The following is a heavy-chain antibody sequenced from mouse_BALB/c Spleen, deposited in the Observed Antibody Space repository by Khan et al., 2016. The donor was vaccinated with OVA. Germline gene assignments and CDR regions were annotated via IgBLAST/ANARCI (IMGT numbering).Heavy chain of an antibody. CDR1: GYSFTSYY. J-gene: IGHJ3*01. D-gene: IGHD2-2*01. V-gene: IGHV1S135*01. CDR3: TRHGYVAWFTY. Sequence: EVELVESGPELMKPGASVKISCKASGYSFTSYYIHWVMQSHGTSLEWIGYIDPFSGGTTYNQKFKGKATLTVDKSYSTAYIHLSNLTSEDSAVYYCTRHGYVAWFTYWGQGTLVTVSA. CDR2: IDPFSGGT.